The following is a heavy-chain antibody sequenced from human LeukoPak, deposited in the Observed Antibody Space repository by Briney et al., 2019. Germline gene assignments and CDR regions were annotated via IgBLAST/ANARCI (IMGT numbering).Heavy chain of an antibody. CDR1: GRTFSSYA. CDR3: ARDLSSSGWSRFDY. Sequence: SVKVSCKASGRTFSSYAISWVRQAPGQGLEWMGGIIPIFGTANYAQKFQGRVTITADESTSTAYMELSSLRSEDTAVYYCARDLSSSGWSRFDYWGQGTLVTVSS. CDR2: IIPIFGTA. V-gene: IGHV1-69*01. J-gene: IGHJ4*02. D-gene: IGHD6-19*01.